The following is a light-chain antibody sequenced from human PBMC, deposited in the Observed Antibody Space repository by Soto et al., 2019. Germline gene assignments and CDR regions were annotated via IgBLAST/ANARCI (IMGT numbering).Light chain of an antibody. CDR3: QQYNSWPPYT. V-gene: IGKV3-15*01. Sequence: IVMTQSPATLSVSPGEGATLSCRASQSVYSNLAWYQQKPGQAPRLLIYAASTRASGIPARFSGGGSGTEFTLTISSLQSEDFAVYYCQQYNSWPPYTFGQGTKLEIK. CDR2: AAS. CDR1: QSVYSN. J-gene: IGKJ2*01.